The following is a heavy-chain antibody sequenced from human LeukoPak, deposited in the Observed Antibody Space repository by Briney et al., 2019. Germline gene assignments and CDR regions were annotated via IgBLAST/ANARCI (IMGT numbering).Heavy chain of an antibody. CDR1: GYTFTDYY. D-gene: IGHD6-6*01. CDR2: VDPEDGET. Sequence: GASVKISCKASGYTFTDYYMHWVQQAPGKGLEWMGRVDPEDGETIYAEKFQGRVTITADTSTDTAYMELSSLRSEDTAVYYCATGQLVEMDAWGKGTTVTVSS. J-gene: IGHJ6*04. V-gene: IGHV1-69-2*01. CDR3: ATGQLVEMDA.